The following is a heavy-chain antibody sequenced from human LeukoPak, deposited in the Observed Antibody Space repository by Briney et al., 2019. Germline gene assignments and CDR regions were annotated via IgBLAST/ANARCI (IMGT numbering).Heavy chain of an antibody. Sequence: PGGSLRLSCAASGFTFSSYAMHWVRQAPGKGLEWVAVISYDGSNKYYADSVKGRFTISRDNSKNTLYLQMNSLRAEDTAVYYCAKDLLPHGGPTPYDYWGQGTLVTVSS. D-gene: IGHD3-16*01. CDR2: ISYDGSNK. CDR1: GFTFSSYA. CDR3: AKDLLPHGGPTPYDY. V-gene: IGHV3-30-3*01. J-gene: IGHJ4*02.